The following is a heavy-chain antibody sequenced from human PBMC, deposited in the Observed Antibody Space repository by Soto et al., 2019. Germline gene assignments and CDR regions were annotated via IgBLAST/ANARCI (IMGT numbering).Heavy chain of an antibody. CDR3: ARVPRGYTYGPGYYYYGMDV. D-gene: IGHD5-18*01. CDR2: INHSGST. Sequence: QVQLQQWGAGLLKPSETLSLTCAVYGGSFSGYYWNWIRQPPGKGLEWIGEINHSGSTNYNPSLKSRVTISVDTSKNQFSLKLSSVTAADTAVYYCARVPRGYTYGPGYYYYGMDVWGQGTTVTVSS. V-gene: IGHV4-34*01. J-gene: IGHJ6*02. CDR1: GGSFSGYY.